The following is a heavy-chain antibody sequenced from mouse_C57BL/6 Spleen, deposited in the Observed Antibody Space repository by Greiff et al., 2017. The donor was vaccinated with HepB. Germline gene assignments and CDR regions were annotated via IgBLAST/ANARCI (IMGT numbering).Heavy chain of an antibody. CDR2: IHPNSGST. V-gene: IGHV1-64*01. D-gene: IGHD2-4*01. Sequence: QVQLKQPGAELVKPGASVKLSCKASGYTFTSYWMHWVKQRPGQGLEWIGMIHPNSGSTNYNEKFKSKATLTVDKSSSTAYMQLSSLTSEDSAVYYCAREDYDGFYAMDYWGQGTSVTVSS. CDR3: AREDYDGFYAMDY. CDR1: GYTFTSYW. J-gene: IGHJ4*01.